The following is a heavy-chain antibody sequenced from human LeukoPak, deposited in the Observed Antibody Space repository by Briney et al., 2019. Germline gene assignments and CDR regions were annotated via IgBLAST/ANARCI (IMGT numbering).Heavy chain of an antibody. D-gene: IGHD1-26*01. Sequence: PGGSLRLSCAASGFTFSTYAMSWVRQAPGKGLEWVSGISGSGDSTYYADSVKGRFTMSRDNAKNTVYLQMISLRAEDTAVYYCAKVLPQSGNYYGSNYWGQGTLVTVSS. CDR1: GFTFSTYA. J-gene: IGHJ4*02. CDR3: AKVLPQSGNYYGSNY. CDR2: ISGSGDST. V-gene: IGHV3-23*01.